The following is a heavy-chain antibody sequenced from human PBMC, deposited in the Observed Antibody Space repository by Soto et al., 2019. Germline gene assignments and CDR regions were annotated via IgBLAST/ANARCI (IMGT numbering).Heavy chain of an antibody. Sequence: GGSLRLSCAASGFTFSSYSMNWVRQAPGKGLEWVSSISSSSSYIYYADSVKGRFTISRDNAKNSLYLQMNSLRAEDTAVYYCARRGREDIGESSSSSFDYWGQGTLVTVSS. V-gene: IGHV3-21*01. CDR3: ARRGREDIGESSSSSFDY. CDR1: GFTFSSYS. J-gene: IGHJ4*02. D-gene: IGHD6-6*01. CDR2: ISSSSSYI.